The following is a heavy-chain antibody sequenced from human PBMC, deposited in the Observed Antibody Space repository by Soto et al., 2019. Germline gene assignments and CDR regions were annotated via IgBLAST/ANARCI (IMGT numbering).Heavy chain of an antibody. V-gene: IGHV1-3*01. Sequence: QVQLVQSGAEVKKPGASVKVSCKASGYTFTSYAMHWVRQAPGQRLEWMGWINAGNGNTKYSQKFQGRVTITRDTSASTAYMELSSLRSEDTAVYYCARLGLAYCGGDCYSGWFDPWGQGTLVTVSS. CDR3: ARLGLAYCGGDCYSGWFDP. D-gene: IGHD2-21*02. CDR1: GYTFTSYA. CDR2: INAGNGNT. J-gene: IGHJ5*02.